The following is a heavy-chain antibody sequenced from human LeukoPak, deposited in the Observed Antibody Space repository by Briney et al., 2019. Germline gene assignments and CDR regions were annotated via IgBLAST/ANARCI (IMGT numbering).Heavy chain of an antibody. CDR3: ARGIGVVVVAASNWFDP. CDR1: GGSLSGYY. D-gene: IGHD2-15*01. CDR2: INHSGST. J-gene: IGHJ5*02. V-gene: IGHV4-34*01. Sequence: SETLSLTCAVYGGSLSGYYWSWIRQPPGKGLEWIGEINHSGSTNYNPSLKSRVTISVDTSKNQFSLKLSSVTAADTAVYYCARGIGVVVVAASNWFDPWGQGTLVTVSS.